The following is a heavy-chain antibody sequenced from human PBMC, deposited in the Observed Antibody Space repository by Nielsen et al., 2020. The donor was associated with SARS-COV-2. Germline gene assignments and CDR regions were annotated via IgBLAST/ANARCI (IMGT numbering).Heavy chain of an antibody. D-gene: IGHD2-2*01. CDR2: VSHSGSI. CDR1: GGSFSSNDW. J-gene: IGHJ6*03. Sequence: SETLSLTCAVSGGSFSSNDWWTWVRPSPGKGLEWIGEVSHSGSINYNPSLKSRFTLSMDKSKRQFSLRLTSVSAADTAVYFCARGDLVVVPSPILGLGPFFYYFYLDVWGKGTTVIVSS. V-gene: IGHV4-4*02. CDR3: ARGDLVVVPSPILGLGPFFYYFYLDV.